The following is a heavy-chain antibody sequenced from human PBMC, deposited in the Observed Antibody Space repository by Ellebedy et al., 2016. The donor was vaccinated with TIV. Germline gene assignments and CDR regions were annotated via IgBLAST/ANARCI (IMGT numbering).Heavy chain of an antibody. CDR3: ARLIGGTCQCAFDI. CDR1: GFTISRHW. V-gene: IGHV3-7*01. CDR2: INQDGGEK. Sequence: PGGSLRLSCAASGFTISRHWMRCVRQGPGKGLEWVANINQDGGEKNYVDSVMGRFTISRDNAKNSLYLQMNSLRAEDTDVYYCARLIGGTCQCAFDIWGQGTMVTVSS. D-gene: IGHD2-15*01. J-gene: IGHJ3*02.